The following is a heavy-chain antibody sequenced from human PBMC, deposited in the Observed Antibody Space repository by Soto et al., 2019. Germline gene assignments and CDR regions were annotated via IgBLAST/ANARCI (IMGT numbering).Heavy chain of an antibody. CDR3: TPGFIQLWPRGGYYGMGV. J-gene: IGHJ6*01. V-gene: IGHV3-15*01. CDR1: GFTFSNAW. D-gene: IGHD5-18*01. CDR2: IKSKTDGGTT. Sequence: GGSLRLSCAAAGFTFSNAWMSWVRQAPGKGLEWVGRIKSKTDGGTTDYAAPVKGRFTISRDDSKNTLDLQMNSLKTEDTAVYYCTPGFIQLWPRGGYYGMGVWGRGSTGSVSS.